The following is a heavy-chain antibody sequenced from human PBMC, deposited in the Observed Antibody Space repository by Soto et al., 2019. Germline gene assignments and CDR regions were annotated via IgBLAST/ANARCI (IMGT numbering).Heavy chain of an antibody. Sequence: QVQLQQWGAGLLKPSETLSLTCAVYGGSFSGYYWSWIRQPPGKGLEWIGEINHSGSTNYNPSLKSRVTISVDTSKHQFSLKLSSVTAADTAVYYCARPIDWGTDAFDIWGQGTMVTVSS. CDR3: ARPIDWGTDAFDI. V-gene: IGHV4-34*01. J-gene: IGHJ3*02. CDR2: INHSGST. CDR1: GGSFSGYY. D-gene: IGHD3-16*01.